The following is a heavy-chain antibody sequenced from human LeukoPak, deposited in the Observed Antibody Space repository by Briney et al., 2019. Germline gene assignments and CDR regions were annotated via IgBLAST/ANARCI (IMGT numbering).Heavy chain of an antibody. D-gene: IGHD6-13*01. CDR1: GFTFSSYG. CDR3: ARDRQQLAAEYFQH. J-gene: IGHJ1*01. CDR2: IWYDRSNK. V-gene: IGHV3-33*01. Sequence: GGSLRLSCAASGFTFSSYGMHWVRQAPGKGLEWVAVIWYDRSNKYYADSVKGRFTISRDNSKNTLYLQMNSLRAEDTAVYYCARDRQQLAAEYFQHWGQGTLVTVSS.